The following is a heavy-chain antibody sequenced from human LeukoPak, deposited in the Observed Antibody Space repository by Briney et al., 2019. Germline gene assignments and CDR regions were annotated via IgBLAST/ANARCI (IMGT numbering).Heavy chain of an antibody. CDR1: GYTFTSYA. V-gene: IGHV1-3*01. CDR2: INAGNGNT. Sequence: ASVKVSCKASGYTFTSYAMHWVRQAPGQRLEWMGWINAGNGNTKYSQKFQGRVTITADESTSTAYMELSSLRSEDTAVYYCATPHYYDSSGYYPLDYWGQGTLVTVSS. J-gene: IGHJ4*02. CDR3: ATPHYYDSSGYYPLDY. D-gene: IGHD3-22*01.